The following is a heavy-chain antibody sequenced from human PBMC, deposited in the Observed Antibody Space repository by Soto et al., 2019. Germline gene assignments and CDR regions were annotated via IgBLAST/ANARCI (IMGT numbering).Heavy chain of an antibody. CDR1: GGSVNTGNYD. CDR2: IFFTGSA. J-gene: IGHJ6*02. CDR3: ARDGHGMDV. V-gene: IGHV4-61*01. Sequence: QVQLQESGPGLVRPSETVSLTCTVSGGSVNTGNYDWSWIRQPPGKGLEWIGKIFFTGSAHYNPSLNNRVIMSVDTSNDQFSLTLTSVTAADTAVYYCARDGHGMDVWGQGTTVTVS.